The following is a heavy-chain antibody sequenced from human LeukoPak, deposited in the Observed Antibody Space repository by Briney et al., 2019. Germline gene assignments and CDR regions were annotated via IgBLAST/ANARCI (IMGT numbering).Heavy chain of an antibody. D-gene: IGHD4-23*01. CDR2: IYPGDSDT. J-gene: IGHJ3*02. CDR3: ARRSVTPGFYAFDI. Sequence: GESLKISCKGSGYRFTSYWIGWVRQMPGKGLEWMGIIYPGDSDTRNSPSFQGQVTISADKSISTAYLQWSSLKASDTAMYYCARRSVTPGFYAFDIWGQGTMVTVSS. CDR1: GYRFTSYW. V-gene: IGHV5-51*01.